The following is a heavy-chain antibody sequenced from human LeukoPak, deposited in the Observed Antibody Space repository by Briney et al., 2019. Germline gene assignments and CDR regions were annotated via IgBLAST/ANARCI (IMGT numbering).Heavy chain of an antibody. J-gene: IGHJ4*02. Sequence: HPGGSLRLSCAASGFTVNNNYMSWVRQAPGRGLEWVSVIYSGGYTYYAGSVKGRFTISRDNSKNSLSLQMNSLTAEDTAIYCAIATTGRGAFGSWGQGTLVSVSS. D-gene: IGHD6-13*01. CDR2: IYSGGYT. CDR1: GFTVNNNY. CDR3: IATTGRGAFGS. V-gene: IGHV3-53*01.